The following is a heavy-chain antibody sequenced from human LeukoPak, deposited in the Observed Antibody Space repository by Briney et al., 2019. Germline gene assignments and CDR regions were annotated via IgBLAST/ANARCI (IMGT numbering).Heavy chain of an antibody. Sequence: GASVKVSCKASGYTFTSYYMHWVRQAPGQGLEWMGIINPSGGSTGYAQKFQGRVTMTRDTSTSTVYMELSSLRSEDTAVYYCAREAELPEYFQHWGQGTLVTVSS. J-gene: IGHJ1*01. CDR2: INPSGGST. CDR3: AREAELPEYFQH. D-gene: IGHD1-26*01. CDR1: GYTFTSYY. V-gene: IGHV1-46*01.